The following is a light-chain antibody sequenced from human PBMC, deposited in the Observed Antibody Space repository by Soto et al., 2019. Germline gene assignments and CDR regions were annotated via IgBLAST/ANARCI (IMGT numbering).Light chain of an antibody. Sequence: DIQMTQSPSTLSASVGDRVTITCRASQSISTWLAWYQHKPGKAPNLLIYKASSLESGVPSRFSGSGSGTKFSLTISRLQPNDVATYYCQQYGRYRTFGQGTKVEIK. CDR2: KAS. J-gene: IGKJ1*01. V-gene: IGKV1-5*03. CDR1: QSISTW. CDR3: QQYGRYRT.